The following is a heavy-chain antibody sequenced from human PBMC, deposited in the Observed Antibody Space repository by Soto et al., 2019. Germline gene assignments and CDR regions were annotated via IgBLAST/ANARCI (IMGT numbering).Heavy chain of an antibody. Sequence: ASVKVSCKASGYTFTGYYMHWVRQAPGQGLEWMGWINPNSGGTNYAQKFQGWVTMTWDTSISTAYMELSRLRSDDTAVYYCARAGITMVRGVKEPYYYYGMDVWGQGTTVTVSS. J-gene: IGHJ6*02. CDR2: INPNSGGT. V-gene: IGHV1-2*04. D-gene: IGHD3-10*01. CDR1: GYTFTGYY. CDR3: ARAGITMVRGVKEPYYYYGMDV.